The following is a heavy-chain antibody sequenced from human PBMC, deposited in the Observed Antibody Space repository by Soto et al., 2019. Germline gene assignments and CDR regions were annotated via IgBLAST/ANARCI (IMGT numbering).Heavy chain of an antibody. CDR2: IYYSGST. Sequence: QLQLQESGPGLVKPSETLSLPCTVSGGAISSSSYYWGWIRQPPGKGLEWIGRIYYSGSTYYNPSLKSRVTISVDTCKNQFSLKLSSVTAADTAVYSWARHSYYYGSTYGWWLDPWGQGNLVTVSS. CDR1: GGAISSSSYY. V-gene: IGHV4-39*01. CDR3: ARHSYYYGSTYGWWLDP. D-gene: IGHD3-10*01. J-gene: IGHJ5*02.